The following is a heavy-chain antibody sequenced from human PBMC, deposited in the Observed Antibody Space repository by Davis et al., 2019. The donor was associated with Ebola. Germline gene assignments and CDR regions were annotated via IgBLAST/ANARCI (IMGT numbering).Heavy chain of an antibody. J-gene: IGHJ6*02. CDR2: INWNSAFI. Sequence: SLKISCTGSGFVFDDHAIHWVRQAPGKGLEWVAGINWNSAFIVYVDSVKGRFTISRDNAKNSVYLQMNNLRVEETALYYCAKGGDFPTSSLNHFYYGVDAWGQGTTVTVSS. V-gene: IGHV3-9*01. D-gene: IGHD2-2*01. CDR3: AKGGDFPTSSLNHFYYGVDA. CDR1: GFVFDDHA.